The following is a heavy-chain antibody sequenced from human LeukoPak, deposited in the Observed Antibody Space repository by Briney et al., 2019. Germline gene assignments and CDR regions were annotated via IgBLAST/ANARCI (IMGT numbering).Heavy chain of an antibody. CDR2: IYDSGST. CDR1: GGSISSSNYY. Sequence: PSETLSLTCTVSGGSISSSNYYWGWIRQPPGKGLDWIGSIYDSGSTNYNPSLKSRVTMSVDTSKNQFSLKLTSVTAADTAVYYCARHYSARQDCWSGYFLWFDPWGQGTLVTVSS. J-gene: IGHJ5*02. V-gene: IGHV4-39*01. D-gene: IGHD3-3*01. CDR3: ARHYSARQDCWSGYFLWFDP.